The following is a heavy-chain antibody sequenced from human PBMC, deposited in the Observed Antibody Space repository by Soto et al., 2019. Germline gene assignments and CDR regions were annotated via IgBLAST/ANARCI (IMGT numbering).Heavy chain of an antibody. CDR1: GFTFSSYG. V-gene: IGHV3-33*01. CDR2: IWYDGSNE. J-gene: IGHJ6*03. CDR3: ASDWPQLWFGDYYYYMAV. D-gene: IGHD3-10*01. Sequence: QVQLVESGGGVVQPGRSLRLSCAASGFTFSSYGMHWVRQAPGKGLEWVAVIWYDGSNEYYADSVKGRFTISRDNSKNTLYLPMNSLSAEATAVYYCASDWPQLWFGDYYYYMAVWGKGTTVTVSS.